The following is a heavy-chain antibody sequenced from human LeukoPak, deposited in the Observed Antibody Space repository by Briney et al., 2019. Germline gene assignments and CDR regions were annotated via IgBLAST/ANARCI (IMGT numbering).Heavy chain of an antibody. CDR1: GFTFSDYY. CDR3: ARDGAVAGPYYYYYYMDV. Sequence: GGSLRLSCAASGFTFSDYYMSWIRQAPGKGLEWVSYISSSGSTIYYADSVKGRFTISRDNAKNSLYLQMNSLRAEDTAVYYCARDGAVAGPYYYYYYMDVWGKGTTVTVSS. J-gene: IGHJ6*03. CDR2: ISSSGSTI. D-gene: IGHD6-19*01. V-gene: IGHV3-11*04.